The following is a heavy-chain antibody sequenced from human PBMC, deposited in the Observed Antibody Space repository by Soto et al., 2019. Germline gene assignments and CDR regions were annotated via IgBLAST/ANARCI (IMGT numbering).Heavy chain of an antibody. J-gene: IGHJ4*02. CDR3: ARGWETVGTTTPFAY. Sequence: QVQLVQSGAEVKKPGSSVKVSCKASGGTFSNYAINWVRQAPGQGLEWMGGIIPLFGTPNYAQKLQGRVTFTAHKSTSTAYMELRSLRSDDTAVYYCARGWETVGTTTPFAYWGQGTLVTVSS. CDR1: GGTFSNYA. D-gene: IGHD1-26*01. CDR2: IIPLFGTP. V-gene: IGHV1-69*06.